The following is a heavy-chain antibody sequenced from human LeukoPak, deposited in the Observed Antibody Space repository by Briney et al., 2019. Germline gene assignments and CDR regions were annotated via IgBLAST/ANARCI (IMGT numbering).Heavy chain of an antibody. CDR3: ARHLRPAHHYYYMDV. CDR2: IYTSGST. D-gene: IGHD3-3*02. Sequence: PSETLSLTCTVSGGSISSYYWSWIRQPPGKGLEWIGYIYTSGSTNYKPSLKSRVTISVDTSKNQFSLKLSSVTAADTAVYYCARHLRPAHHYYYMDVWGKGTTVTVSS. CDR1: GGSISSYY. V-gene: IGHV4-4*09. J-gene: IGHJ6*03.